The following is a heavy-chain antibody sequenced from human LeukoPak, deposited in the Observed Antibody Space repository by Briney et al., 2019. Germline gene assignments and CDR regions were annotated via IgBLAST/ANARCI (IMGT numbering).Heavy chain of an antibody. CDR1: GYTFTGYY. V-gene: IGHV1-2*02. CDR3: AREWSGSYFDEPHFDY. D-gene: IGHD1-26*01. Sequence: ASVKVSCKASGYTFTGYYIHWVRQAPGQGLEWMGWINPTSFGTKYEQKFQGRVTMTRDTSTSTVYMELSSLRSEDTAVYYCAREWSGSYFDEPHFDYWGQGTLVTVSS. CDR2: INPTSFGT. J-gene: IGHJ4*02.